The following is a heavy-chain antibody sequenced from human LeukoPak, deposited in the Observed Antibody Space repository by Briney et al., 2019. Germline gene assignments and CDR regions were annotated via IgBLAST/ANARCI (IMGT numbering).Heavy chain of an antibody. J-gene: IGHJ4*02. CDR2: INHSGST. CDR1: GFTFSSYA. Sequence: GSLRLSCAASGFTFSSYAMSWIRQPPGKGLEWIGEINHSGSTNYNPSLKSRVTISVDTSKNQFSLKLSSVTAADTAVYYCASLTPVSSWAPLLRSWGQGTLVTVSS. D-gene: IGHD6-13*01. V-gene: IGHV4-34*01. CDR3: ASLTPVSSWAPLLRS.